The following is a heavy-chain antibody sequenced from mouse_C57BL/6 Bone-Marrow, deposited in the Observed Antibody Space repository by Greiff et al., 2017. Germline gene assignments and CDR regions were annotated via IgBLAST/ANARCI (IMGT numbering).Heavy chain of an antibody. J-gene: IGHJ2*01. CDR2: IDPSDSYT. CDR1: GYTFTSYW. Sequence: QVQLQQPGAELVKPGASVKLSCKASGYTFTSYWMQWVKQRPGQGLEWIGEIDPSDSYTNYNQKFKGKATLTVDTSSSTAYMQLSSLTSEDSAVYYCARKLRRDYWGQGTTLTVSS. CDR3: ARKLRRDY. D-gene: IGHD2-4*01. V-gene: IGHV1-50*01.